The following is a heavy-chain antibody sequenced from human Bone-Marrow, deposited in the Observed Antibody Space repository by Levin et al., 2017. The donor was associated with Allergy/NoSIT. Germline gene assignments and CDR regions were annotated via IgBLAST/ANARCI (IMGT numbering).Heavy chain of an antibody. V-gene: IGHV3-21*01. CDR2: ISGSGDYI. CDR3: ARDLTIWGDH. J-gene: IGHJ4*02. CDR1: GFTFSSYN. D-gene: IGHD3-3*01. Sequence: GGSLRLSCAASGFTFSSYNMNWVRQAPGKGLEWVSSISGSGDYIHYADSVRGRFAISRDNAKKFLYLQMDSLRVEDTAMYYCARDLTIWGDHWGQGVLVTVSA.